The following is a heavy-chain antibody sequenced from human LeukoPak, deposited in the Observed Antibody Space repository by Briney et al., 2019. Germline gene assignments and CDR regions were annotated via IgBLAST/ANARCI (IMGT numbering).Heavy chain of an antibody. D-gene: IGHD3-3*01. CDR3: AREGYEDAFDI. V-gene: IGHV3-74*01. J-gene: IGHJ3*02. Sequence: PGGSLRLSCAASGFTFSSYWMHWVRQAPGKGLVWVSRIKTDGSRTNYADSVKGRFTISRDNAKNTLYLQMNSLRAEDTAVYYCAREGYEDAFDIWGQGTMVTVSS. CDR2: IKTDGSRT. CDR1: GFTFSSYW.